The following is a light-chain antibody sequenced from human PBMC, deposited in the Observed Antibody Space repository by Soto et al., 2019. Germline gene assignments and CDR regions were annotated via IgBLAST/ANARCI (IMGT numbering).Light chain of an antibody. CDR2: KAS. CDR1: QSISSW. V-gene: IGKV1-5*03. J-gene: IGKJ1*01. Sequence: DVLMTQSPSTLSASVGDRVTITCRASQSISSWLAWYQVKPGKAPKLLIYKASTLESGVPSRFTGSGSGTKFTLTISSLQPDDLATYYCQQYNIYSRTFGQGTKV. CDR3: QQYNIYSRT.